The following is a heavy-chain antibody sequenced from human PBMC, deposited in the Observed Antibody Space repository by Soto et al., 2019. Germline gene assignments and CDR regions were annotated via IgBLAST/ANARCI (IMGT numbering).Heavy chain of an antibody. V-gene: IGHV4-34*01. D-gene: IGHD3-10*01. J-gene: IGHJ4*02. CDR3: ARETMGLYYFDY. CDR1: GGSFSGYY. Sequence: SETLSLTCAVYGGSFSGYYWSWIRQPPGKGLEWIGEINHSGSTNYNPSLKSRVTISVDTSKNQFSLKLSSVTAADTAVYYCARETMGLYYFDYWGQGTLVTVSS. CDR2: INHSGST.